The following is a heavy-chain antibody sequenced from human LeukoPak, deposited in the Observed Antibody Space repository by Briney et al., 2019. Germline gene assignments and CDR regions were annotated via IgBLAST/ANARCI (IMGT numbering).Heavy chain of an antibody. Sequence: PGGSLRLSCAASGFTFSSYSMNWVRQAPGKGLEWVSYISSSSSTIYYADSVKGRFTISRDNAKNSLYLQMNSLRAEDTAVYYCARRKRDDHKAIFDYWGQGTLVTVSS. J-gene: IGHJ4*02. CDR1: GFTFSSYS. CDR2: ISSSSSTI. D-gene: IGHD5-18*01. CDR3: ARRKRDDHKAIFDY. V-gene: IGHV3-48*01.